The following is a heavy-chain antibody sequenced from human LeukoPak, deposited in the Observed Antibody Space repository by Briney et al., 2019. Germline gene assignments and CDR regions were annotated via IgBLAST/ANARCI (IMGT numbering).Heavy chain of an antibody. Sequence: SETLSLTCTISGGSVSDYYWSWIRQSPGKGLEWIGYIYYTGSTSYNPSLKSRVTISVDTSKNQFSLKLSSVTAADTAVYYCARSSPGKYDYVWGSYGSNWFDPWGQGTLVTVSS. CDR2: IYYTGST. CDR1: GGSVSDYY. J-gene: IGHJ5*02. D-gene: IGHD3-16*01. V-gene: IGHV4-59*02. CDR3: ARSSPGKYDYVWGSYGSNWFDP.